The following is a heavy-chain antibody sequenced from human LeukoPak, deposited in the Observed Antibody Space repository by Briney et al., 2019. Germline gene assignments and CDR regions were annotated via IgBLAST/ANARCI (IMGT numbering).Heavy chain of an antibody. Sequence: GESLKISCKGSGYSFTTYWIAWVRQMPRKGLEWMGIIYPGDSDTRYSPSFQCQVTISADKSISTAYLQWSSRKASDTAMYHCARHKDRHGYNAGIDGAFDIWGQGTMVTVSS. CDR1: GYSFTTYW. D-gene: IGHD5-24*01. J-gene: IGHJ3*02. CDR2: IYPGDSDT. CDR3: ARHKDRHGYNAGIDGAFDI. V-gene: IGHV5-51*01.